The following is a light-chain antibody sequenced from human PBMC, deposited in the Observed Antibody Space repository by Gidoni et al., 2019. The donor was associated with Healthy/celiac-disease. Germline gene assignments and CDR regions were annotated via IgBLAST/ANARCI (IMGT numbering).Light chain of an antibody. Sequence: EIVLTQSPGTLSLSQGERATLSCRASQSVSSSYLAWYQQKPGQAPRLLIYGVSSRATGIPDRFSGSGSGTDFTLSISRLEPEDFAVYYCQQYGSSPKTFGQGTKVEIK. CDR1: QSVSSSY. CDR3: QQYGSSPKT. CDR2: GVS. V-gene: IGKV3-20*01. J-gene: IGKJ1*01.